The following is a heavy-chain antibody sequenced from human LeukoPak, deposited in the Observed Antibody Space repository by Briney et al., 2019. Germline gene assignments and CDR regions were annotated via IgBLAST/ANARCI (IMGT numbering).Heavy chain of an antibody. CDR2: IYYSGST. J-gene: IGHJ4*02. Sequence: SETLSLTCTVSGGSISSGGYYWYWIRQHPGKGLEWIGYIYYSGSTYYNPSLKSRLTISVDTSKNQFSLKLSSVTAADTAVYYCARDEGGYGTLLDYWGQGTLVTVSS. V-gene: IGHV4-31*03. D-gene: IGHD5-18*01. CDR1: GGSISSGGYY. CDR3: ARDEGGYGTLLDY.